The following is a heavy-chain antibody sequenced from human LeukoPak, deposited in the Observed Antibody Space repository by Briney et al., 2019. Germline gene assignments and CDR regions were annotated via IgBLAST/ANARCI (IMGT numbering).Heavy chain of an antibody. V-gene: IGHV1-2*06. CDR1: GYTFTGYY. D-gene: IGHD3-22*01. Sequence: ASVKVSCKASGYTFTGYYMHWVRQAPGQGLEWMGRINPNSGGTNYAQKFQGRVTMTRDTSISTAYMELSRLRSEDTAVYYCARGFYYDSSGYPYWGQGTLVTVSS. J-gene: IGHJ4*02. CDR2: INPNSGGT. CDR3: ARGFYYDSSGYPY.